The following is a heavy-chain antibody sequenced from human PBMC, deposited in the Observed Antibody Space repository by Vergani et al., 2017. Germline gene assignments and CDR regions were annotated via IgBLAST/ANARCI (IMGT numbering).Heavy chain of an antibody. CDR2: INSDGSST. CDR1: GFTFSSYW. J-gene: IGHJ4*02. CDR3: ARGGGGYCSSTSCYAFDY. Sequence: VQLVESGGGLVKPGGSLRLSCAASGFTFSSYWMHWVRQAPGKGLVWVSRINSDGSSTSYADSVKGRFTISRDNAKNTLYLQMNSLRAEDTAVYYCARGGGGYCSSTSCYAFDYWGQGTLVTVSS. V-gene: IGHV3-74*02. D-gene: IGHD2-2*01.